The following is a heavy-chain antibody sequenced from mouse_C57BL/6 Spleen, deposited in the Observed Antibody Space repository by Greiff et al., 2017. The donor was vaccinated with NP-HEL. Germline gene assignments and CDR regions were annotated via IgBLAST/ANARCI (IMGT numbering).Heavy chain of an antibody. CDR2: INPNNGGT. Sequence: VQLQQSGPELVKPGASVKISCKASGYTFTDYYMNWVKQSHGKSLEWIGDINPNNGGTSYNQKFKGKATLTVDKSSSTAYMELRSLTSEDSAVYYCARGIYYGNWYFDVWGTGTTVTVSS. D-gene: IGHD2-1*01. V-gene: IGHV1-26*01. CDR3: ARGIYYGNWYFDV. CDR1: GYTFTDYY. J-gene: IGHJ1*03.